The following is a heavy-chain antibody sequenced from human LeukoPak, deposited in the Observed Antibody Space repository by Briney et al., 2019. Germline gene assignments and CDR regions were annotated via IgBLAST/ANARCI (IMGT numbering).Heavy chain of an antibody. D-gene: IGHD3-16*01. V-gene: IGHV4-34*01. CDR2: INHSGST. Sequence: SETLSLTCAVYGGSFSGYYWSWIRQPPGKGLEWIGEINHSGSTNYNPSLKSRVTISVDTSKNQFSLKLSSVTAADTAVYYCARAYVYGGQEPLVPVPS. CDR1: GGSFSGYY. J-gene: IGHJ4*02. CDR3: ARAYVY.